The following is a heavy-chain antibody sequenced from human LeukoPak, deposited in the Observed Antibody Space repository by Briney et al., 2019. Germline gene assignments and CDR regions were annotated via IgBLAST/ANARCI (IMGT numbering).Heavy chain of an antibody. D-gene: IGHD3-9*01. CDR2: IYTSGST. V-gene: IGHV4-4*07. CDR1: GGSISSYN. CDR3: ASANILTCFELDY. Sequence: PSETLSLTCTVSGGSISSYNWSWIRQPAGKGLEWIGRIYTSGSTNYNPSLKSRVTLSVDRSKKQFSLKLSSLTAAHTPVYDCASANILTCFELDYWGQGNLVTVSS. J-gene: IGHJ4*02.